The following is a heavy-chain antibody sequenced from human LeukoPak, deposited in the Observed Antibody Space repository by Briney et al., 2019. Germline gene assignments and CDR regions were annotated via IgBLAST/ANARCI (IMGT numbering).Heavy chain of an antibody. D-gene: IGHD6-13*01. V-gene: IGHV3-53*01. Sequence: GGSLRLSCAASGFTVCSNYMSWVRQAPGKGLEWVSVIYSGGSTYYADSVKGRFTISRDNSKNTLYLQMNSLRAEDTAVYYCARDSSSYGTSGFDYWGQGTLVTVSS. CDR3: ARDSSSYGTSGFDY. CDR2: IYSGGST. CDR1: GFTVCSNY. J-gene: IGHJ4*02.